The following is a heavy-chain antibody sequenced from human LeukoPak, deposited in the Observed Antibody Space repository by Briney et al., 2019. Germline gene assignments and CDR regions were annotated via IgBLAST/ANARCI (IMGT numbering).Heavy chain of an antibody. D-gene: IGHD3-16*02. J-gene: IGHJ4*02. Sequence: ASVKVSCKASGYIFTVYHMHWVRQAPGQGLEWMGWINTNTGNPTYAQGFTGRFVFSLDTSVSTAYLLISSLKAEDTAVYYCARAYQPLGGLSLPDYWGQGTLVTVSS. CDR3: ARAYQPLGGLSLPDY. CDR1: GYIFTVYH. CDR2: INTNTGNP. V-gene: IGHV7-4-1*02.